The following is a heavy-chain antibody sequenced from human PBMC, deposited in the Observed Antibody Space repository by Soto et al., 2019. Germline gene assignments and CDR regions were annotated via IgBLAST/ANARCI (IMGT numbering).Heavy chain of an antibody. CDR3: ARGVTANYMGGDAFAI. J-gene: IGHJ3*02. CDR2: IMPVFGTP. V-gene: IGHV1-69*01. Sequence: QVLLVQSGAEVKKPGSSVKVSCQAAGGSFSSYMVSWVRQAPGQGLDYMGGIMPVFGTPTYTEKFQGRVTITADESTGTAYLELTSLECDDTAVYYCARGVTANYMGGDAFAIWCQGTVVAVSS. D-gene: IGHD4-4*01. CDR1: GGSFSSYM.